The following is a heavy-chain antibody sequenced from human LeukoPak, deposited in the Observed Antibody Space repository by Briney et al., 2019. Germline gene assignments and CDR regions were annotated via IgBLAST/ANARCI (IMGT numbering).Heavy chain of an antibody. V-gene: IGHV4-59*01. D-gene: IGHD5-12*01. CDR1: GGSFSGYY. CDR2: IYYSGST. Sequence: PSETLSLTCAVFGGSFSGYYWSWIRQPPGKGLQWIGYIYYSGSTNYNPSLKSRVTISVDTSKNQFSLKLSSVTAADTAVYYCARADIVATIGIFDYWGQGTLVTVSS. J-gene: IGHJ4*02. CDR3: ARADIVATIGIFDY.